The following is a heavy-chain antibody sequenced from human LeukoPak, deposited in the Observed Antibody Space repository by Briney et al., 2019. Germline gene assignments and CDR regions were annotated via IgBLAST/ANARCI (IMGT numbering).Heavy chain of an antibody. J-gene: IGHJ5*02. V-gene: IGHV3-23*01. Sequence: PGGSLTLSCAASGFSFTNYAMSWVRQAPARGPEWVSSLRGDGETFYADSVKGRFTISRDNAKNSLYLQMNSLRAEDTALYYCARDRSSWYSNWFDPWGQGTLVTVSS. CDR1: GFSFTNYA. CDR3: ARDRSSWYSNWFDP. CDR2: LRGDGET. D-gene: IGHD6-13*01.